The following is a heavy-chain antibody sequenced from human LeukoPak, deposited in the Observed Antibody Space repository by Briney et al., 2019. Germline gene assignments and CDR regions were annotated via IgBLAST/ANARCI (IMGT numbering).Heavy chain of an antibody. V-gene: IGHV3-21*01. Sequence: GGSLRLSCAGSGFTFINYGMIWVRQAPGKGLEWVSSVSGSGTSTHYADSVKGRFTISRDNAKNSLYLQMNSLRAEDTAVYYCARVGNYDILTGYDYWGQGTLVTVSS. J-gene: IGHJ4*02. D-gene: IGHD3-9*01. CDR3: ARVGNYDILTGYDY. CDR1: GFTFINYG. CDR2: VSGSGTST.